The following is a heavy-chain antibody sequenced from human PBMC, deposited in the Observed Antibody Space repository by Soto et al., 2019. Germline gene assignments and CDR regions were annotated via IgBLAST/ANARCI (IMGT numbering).Heavy chain of an antibody. J-gene: IGHJ6*02. V-gene: IGHV3-15*01. D-gene: IGHD3-3*01. Sequence: EVQLVESGGGLVKPGGSLRLSCAASGFTFSNAWMSWVRQAPGKGLEWVGRIKSKTDGGTTDYAAPVKGRFTISRDDSKNTRYLQMNSLKTEDTAVYYCTTDLYYDFWSGYLVWGQGTTVTVSS. CDR1: GFTFSNAW. CDR3: TTDLYYDFWSGYLV. CDR2: IKSKTDGGTT.